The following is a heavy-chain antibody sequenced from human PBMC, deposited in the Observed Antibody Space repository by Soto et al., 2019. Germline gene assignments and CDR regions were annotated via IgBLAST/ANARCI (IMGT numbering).Heavy chain of an antibody. Sequence: SEALSLTCTVSGGSISSGGYYWIWIRQHPGKGLEWIGYIYYSGSTYYNPSLKSRVTISVDTSKNQFSLKLSSVTAADTAVYYCARMGIAAAGYYFDYWGQGTLVTVS. CDR2: IYYSGST. CDR1: GGSISSGGYY. V-gene: IGHV4-31*03. CDR3: ARMGIAAAGYYFDY. J-gene: IGHJ4*02. D-gene: IGHD6-13*01.